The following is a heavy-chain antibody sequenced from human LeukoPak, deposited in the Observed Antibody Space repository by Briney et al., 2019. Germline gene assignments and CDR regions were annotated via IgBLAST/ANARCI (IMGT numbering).Heavy chain of an antibody. CDR1: ALSFSDYY. CDR3: ARIDMARYYFDY. V-gene: IGHV3-11*03. CDR2: ISSSSSYT. Sequence: GGSLTLSCAPNALSFSDYYMGWIRRAPGRGRGWVSYISSSSSYTNYADSVKVRFTISRDNAKNSLYLQMNSLRAEDTAVYYCARIDMARYYFDYWGQGTLVSVSS. J-gene: IGHJ4*02. D-gene: IGHD2-15*01.